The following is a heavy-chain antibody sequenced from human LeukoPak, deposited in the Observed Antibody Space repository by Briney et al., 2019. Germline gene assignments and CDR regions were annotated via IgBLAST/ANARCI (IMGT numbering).Heavy chain of an antibody. CDR3: ARVSRDDAFDI. CDR2: LKQDGSEK. J-gene: IGHJ3*02. D-gene: IGHD6-13*01. V-gene: IGHV3-7*01. CDR1: GFTFSSYW. Sequence: PGGSLRLSCAASGFTFSSYWMSWVRQAPGKGLEWVANLKQDGSEKYYVDSVKGRFTISRDNAKNSLYLQMNSLRAEDTAVYYCARVSRDDAFDIWGQGTMVTVSS.